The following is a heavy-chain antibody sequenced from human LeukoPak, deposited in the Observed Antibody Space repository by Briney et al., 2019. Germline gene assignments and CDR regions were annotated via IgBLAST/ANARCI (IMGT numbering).Heavy chain of an antibody. CDR2: ISWNSGSI. D-gene: IGHD6-13*01. CDR3: AKAYSSSWYGAFDY. V-gene: IGHV3-9*01. J-gene: IGHJ4*02. CDR1: GFTFDDYA. Sequence: GRSLRLSCAASGFTFDDYAMHWVRQAPGKGLGWVSGISWNSGSIGYADSVKGRFTISRDNAKNSLYLQMNSLRAEDTASYYCAKAYSSSWYGAFDYWGQGTLVTVSS.